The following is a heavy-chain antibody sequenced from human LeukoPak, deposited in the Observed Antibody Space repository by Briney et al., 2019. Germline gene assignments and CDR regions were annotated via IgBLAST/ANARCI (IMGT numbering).Heavy chain of an antibody. J-gene: IGHJ4*02. CDR1: AFSFGSFG. CDR2: ISDTGDST. CDR3: AKGRIQTYMAPEY. Sequence: GGSLRLSCAGSAFSFGSFGMIWVRQAPGKRLEWVSAISDTGDSTFYADSVKGRLTISRDNSKNTLYLQMNSLRAEDTAVYYCAKGRIQTYMAPEYWGQGTLVTVSS. D-gene: IGHD5-18*01. V-gene: IGHV3-23*01.